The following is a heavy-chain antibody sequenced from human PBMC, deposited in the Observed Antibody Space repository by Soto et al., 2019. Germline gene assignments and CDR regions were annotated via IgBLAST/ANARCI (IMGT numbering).Heavy chain of an antibody. CDR3: ARSEGCSSTGCYPQEIDY. V-gene: IGHV3-48*01. D-gene: IGHD2-2*01. CDR2: ISSGSSTM. CDR1: GFTFSSYS. J-gene: IGHJ4*02. Sequence: PGGSLRLSCAASGFTFSSYSMNWVRQAPGKGLEWVSYISSGSSTMHYADSVKGRFTISRDNAKNSLFLQMNSLRAEDTAVYYCARSEGCSSTGCYPQEIDYWGQGNLVTVSS.